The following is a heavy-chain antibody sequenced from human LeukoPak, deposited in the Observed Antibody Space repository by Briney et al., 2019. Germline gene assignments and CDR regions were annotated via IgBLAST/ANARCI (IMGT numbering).Heavy chain of an antibody. CDR3: AGLVGRYSSGLYYYYFDY. D-gene: IGHD3-22*01. J-gene: IGHJ4*02. Sequence: SGTLSLTCTVSGDSINSLDLWRWVRQPPGEGLGWIGEMYLSGSTHSNPSVKSPVTISIDKSKNQFFLNLSSVTAADTAVYYCAGLVGRYSSGLYYYYFDYWSQGTLVTVSS. CDR1: GDSINSLDL. V-gene: IGHV4-4*02. CDR2: MYLSGST.